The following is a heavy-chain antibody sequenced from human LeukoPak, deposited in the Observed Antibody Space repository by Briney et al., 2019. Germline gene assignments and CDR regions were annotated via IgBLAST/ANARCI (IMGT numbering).Heavy chain of an antibody. CDR2: SQTTKPNSCTT. CDR3: ASAYRSGWSLDL. J-gene: IGHJ5*02. Sequence: GGSLRLSCAASGFAITDHHMDWVRQAPGKGMEWVGRSQTTKPNSCTTEYAASVKGRFTISRDDSKNSLYLQLNSLKTEDTAVYYCASAYRSGWSLDLWGQGTLVTVSS. CDR1: GFAITDHH. V-gene: IGHV3-72*01. D-gene: IGHD6-19*01.